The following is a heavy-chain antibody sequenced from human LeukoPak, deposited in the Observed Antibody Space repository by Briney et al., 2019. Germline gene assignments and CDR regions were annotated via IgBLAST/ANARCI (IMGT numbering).Heavy chain of an antibody. CDR1: GVSISSSNSY. Sequence: SETLSLTCTVSGVSISSSNSYWGWIRQPPGKGLEWIGSIYYSGNTYYNASLKSQVSISIDTSKNQFSLKLSSVTAADTAVYYCASQSGLLWFGEFPGTSWFDPWGQGTLVTVSS. D-gene: IGHD3-10*01. CDR3: ASQSGLLWFGEFPGTSWFDP. V-gene: IGHV4-39*01. CDR2: IYYSGNT. J-gene: IGHJ5*02.